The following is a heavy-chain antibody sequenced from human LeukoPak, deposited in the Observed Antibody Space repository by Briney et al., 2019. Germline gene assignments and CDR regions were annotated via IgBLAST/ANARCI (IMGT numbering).Heavy chain of an antibody. CDR2: ISYDGSNN. Sequence: GRSLRLSCAASGFTFSSYGMHWVRQAPGKGLEWMAAISYDGSNNYYTNSVKGRFTVSRDNSKNTLYLQMNSLRGEDTAVYYCARNRGGNEFDYWGQGTLVTVSS. CDR1: GFTFSSYG. CDR3: ARNRGGNEFDY. D-gene: IGHD4-23*01. J-gene: IGHJ4*02. V-gene: IGHV3-30*03.